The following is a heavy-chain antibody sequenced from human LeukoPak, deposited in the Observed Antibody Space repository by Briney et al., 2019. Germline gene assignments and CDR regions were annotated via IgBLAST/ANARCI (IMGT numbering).Heavy chain of an antibody. J-gene: IGHJ4*02. D-gene: IGHD2-2*01. V-gene: IGHV4-31*03. CDR2: IYYSGST. CDR1: GGSISSGGYY. Sequence: SQTLSLTCTVSGGSISSGGYYWSWIRQHPGKGLEWIGCIYYSGSTYYNPSLKSRVTISVDTSKNQFSLKLSSVTAADTAVYYCARDIVVVPAAMTIWGQGTLVTVSS. CDR3: ARDIVVVPAAMTI.